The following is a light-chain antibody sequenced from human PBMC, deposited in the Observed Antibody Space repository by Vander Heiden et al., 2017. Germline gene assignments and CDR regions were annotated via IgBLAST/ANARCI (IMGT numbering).Light chain of an antibody. Sequence: HLELTQSPPASASLGDAVTLTCTLSSGHTPYVIAWHQQQPDKAPRYLMTLYSDGSQTKGDGIPDRFSGSSSGAERYLTISSLQSEDEADYYCQTWGIGIQVFGGGTKLTVL. CDR1: SGHTPYV. J-gene: IGLJ2*01. CDR3: QTWGIGIQV. V-gene: IGLV4-69*01. CDR2: LYSDGSQ.